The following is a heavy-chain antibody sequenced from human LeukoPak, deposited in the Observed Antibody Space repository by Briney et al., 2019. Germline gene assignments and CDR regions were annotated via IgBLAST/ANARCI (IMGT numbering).Heavy chain of an antibody. J-gene: IGHJ6*03. CDR2: INHSGST. D-gene: IGHD2-2*01. Sequence: SETLSLTCAVYGGSFSGYYWSWIRQPPGKGLEWIGEINHSGSTNYNPSLKSRVTLSVDTSKNQFSLKLSSVTAADTAVYYCARGFKYQLRQGRYYYYYMDVWGKGTTVTVSS. CDR3: ARGFKYQLRQGRYYYYYMDV. CDR1: GGSFSGYY. V-gene: IGHV4-34*01.